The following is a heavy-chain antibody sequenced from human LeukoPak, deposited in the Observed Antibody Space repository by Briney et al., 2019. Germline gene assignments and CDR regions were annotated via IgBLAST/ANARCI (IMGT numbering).Heavy chain of an antibody. Sequence: GGSLRLSCAASGFTFSSYWMSWVRQAPGKGLEWVANIKQDGSEKYYVDSVKGRLTISRDNAKNSLYLQMNSLRAEDTAVYYCARVHRPITIFGVVSFDYWGQGTLVTVSS. D-gene: IGHD3-3*01. CDR3: ARVHRPITIFGVVSFDY. CDR2: IKQDGSEK. CDR1: GFTFSSYW. J-gene: IGHJ4*02. V-gene: IGHV3-7*01.